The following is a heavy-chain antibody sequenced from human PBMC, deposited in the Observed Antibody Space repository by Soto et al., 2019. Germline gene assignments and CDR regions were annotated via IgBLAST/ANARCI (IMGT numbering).Heavy chain of an antibody. CDR2: ISYDGSNK. J-gene: IGHJ4*02. V-gene: IGHV3-30-3*01. CDR3: ARGNGLREYYFDY. D-gene: IGHD4-17*01. CDR1: GFTFSSYA. Sequence: PGGSLRLSCAASGFTFSSYAMHWVRQAPGKGLEWVAVISYDGSNKYYADSVKGRFTISRDNSKNTLYLQMNSLRAEDTAVYYCARGNGLREYYFDYWGQGTLVTVSS.